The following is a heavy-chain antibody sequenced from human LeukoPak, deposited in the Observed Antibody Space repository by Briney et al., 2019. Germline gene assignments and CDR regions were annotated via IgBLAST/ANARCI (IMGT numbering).Heavy chain of an antibody. Sequence: GGSLRLSCAASGFTFSSYAMHWVRQAPGKGLEWVAVISYDGSNKYYADSVKGRFTISRDNSKNTLYLQMNSLRAEDTAVYYCAREGPDYMRAFDIWGQGTMVTVSS. V-gene: IGHV3-30-3*01. CDR3: AREGPDYMRAFDI. CDR1: GFTFSSYA. J-gene: IGHJ3*02. D-gene: IGHD4/OR15-4a*01. CDR2: ISYDGSNK.